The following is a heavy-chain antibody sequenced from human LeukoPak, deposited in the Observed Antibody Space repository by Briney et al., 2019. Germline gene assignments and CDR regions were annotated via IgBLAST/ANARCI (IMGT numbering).Heavy chain of an antibody. CDR1: GFTFSNSA. Sequence: GGSLRLSCAASGFTFSNSAMTWVRQVPGKGLEGISTITNSGDKTYYADFLKGRFTIARDNAKNSLYLQMNSLRAEDTAVYYCARVYSSGWYVDYWGQGTLVTVSS. D-gene: IGHD6-19*01. V-gene: IGHV3-23*01. CDR2: ITNSGDKT. CDR3: ARVYSSGWYVDY. J-gene: IGHJ4*02.